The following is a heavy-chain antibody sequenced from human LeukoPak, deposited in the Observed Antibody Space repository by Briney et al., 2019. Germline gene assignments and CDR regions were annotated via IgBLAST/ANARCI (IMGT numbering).Heavy chain of an antibody. J-gene: IGHJ3*02. D-gene: IGHD2-2*03. CDR3: AKDGYCSSTSCYRLAFDI. Sequence: PGGPLRLSCAASGFTFSSYAMSWVRQAPGKGLEWVSAISGSGGSTYYADSVKGRFTISRDNSKNTLYLQMNSLRAEDTAVYYCAKDGYCSSTSCYRLAFDIWGQGTMVTVSS. CDR1: GFTFSSYA. CDR2: ISGSGGST. V-gene: IGHV3-23*01.